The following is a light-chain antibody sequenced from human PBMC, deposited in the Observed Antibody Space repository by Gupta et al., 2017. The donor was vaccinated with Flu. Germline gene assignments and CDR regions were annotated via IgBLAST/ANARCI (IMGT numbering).Light chain of an antibody. J-gene: IGLJ1*01. Sequence: KFMLTQPHSVSESAGKTVTISCTRSSGSIASNYVQWYQQRPGSSPTLLIYENDRRPSGVTDRGSASIDSSSNSASLTISGLETEDEADYYCQSYDRDNNFVFGTGTKVTVL. V-gene: IGLV6-57*01. CDR3: QSYDRDNNFV. CDR1: SGSIASNY. CDR2: END.